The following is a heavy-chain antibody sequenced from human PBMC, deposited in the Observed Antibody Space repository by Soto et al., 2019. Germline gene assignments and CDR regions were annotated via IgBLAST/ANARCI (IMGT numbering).Heavy chain of an antibody. CDR3: AKGKGVGATPDGANC. Sequence: EMQVLESGGGLVQPGGSLRLSCAASGFTFSSYGMNWVRQAPGKGLEWVSGIRSDGDTTYNADSVKGPFTVSRDTSKNPVALQMNTLTAEDTAVYYCAKGKGVGATPDGANCWGQGTLVTVSS. J-gene: IGHJ4*02. V-gene: IGHV3-23*01. CDR1: GFTFSSYG. D-gene: IGHD1-26*01. CDR2: IRSDGDTT.